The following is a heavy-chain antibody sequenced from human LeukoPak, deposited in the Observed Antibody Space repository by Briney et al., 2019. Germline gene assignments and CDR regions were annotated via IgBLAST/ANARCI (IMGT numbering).Heavy chain of an antibody. Sequence: SVKVSCKASGGTFSSYAISWVRQAPGQGLEWMGGIIPIFGTANYAQKFQGRVTITADESTSTAYMEPSSLRSEDTAVYYCARAYGSGSYSLLHFDYWGQGTLVTVSS. CDR2: IIPIFGTA. J-gene: IGHJ4*02. CDR1: GGTFSSYA. V-gene: IGHV1-69*13. CDR3: ARAYGSGSYSLLHFDY. D-gene: IGHD3-10*01.